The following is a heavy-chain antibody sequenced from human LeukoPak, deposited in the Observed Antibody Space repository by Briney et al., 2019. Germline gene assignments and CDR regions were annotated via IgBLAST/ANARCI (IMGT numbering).Heavy chain of an antibody. CDR2: INHSGST. CDR3: ARGAYGSGSYSALYYYYMDV. J-gene: IGHJ6*03. CDR1: GGSFSGYY. D-gene: IGHD3-10*01. Sequence: PSETLSLTCAVYGGSFSGYYWSWIRQPPGKGLDWIGEINHSGSTNYNPSLKSRVTISVDTSKNQFSLKLSSVTAADTAVYYCARGAYGSGSYSALYYYYMDVWGKGTTVTVSS. V-gene: IGHV4-34*01.